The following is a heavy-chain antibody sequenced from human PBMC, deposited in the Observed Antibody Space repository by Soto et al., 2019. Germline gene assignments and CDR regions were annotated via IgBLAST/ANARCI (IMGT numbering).Heavy chain of an antibody. Sequence: ASVKVSCKASGYTFTSYDINWVRQATGQGLEWMGWMNPNSGKTGYAQKFQGRVTMTRNTSISTAYMELSSLRSEDTAVYYCAGIRILAFLVVVSISWFDPWVHGTLVTVSS. CDR3: AGIRILAFLVVVSISWFDP. V-gene: IGHV1-8*01. J-gene: IGHJ5*02. D-gene: IGHD3-22*01. CDR2: MNPNSGKT. CDR1: GYTFTSYD.